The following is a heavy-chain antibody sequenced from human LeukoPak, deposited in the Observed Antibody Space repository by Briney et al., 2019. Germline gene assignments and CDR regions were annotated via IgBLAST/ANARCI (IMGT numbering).Heavy chain of an antibody. V-gene: IGHV3-7*01. D-gene: IGHD3-22*01. CDR3: ARDSSGYQ. CDR2: IKEDGSEK. J-gene: IGHJ4*02. Sequence: GGSLRLSCAASGFTFSSYAMSWVRQAPGKGLEWVANIKEDGSEKYYGDSVEGRFTISRDNAKNSLYLQMNSLRAEDTAVYYCARDSSGYQWGQGTLVTVSS. CDR1: GFTFSSYA.